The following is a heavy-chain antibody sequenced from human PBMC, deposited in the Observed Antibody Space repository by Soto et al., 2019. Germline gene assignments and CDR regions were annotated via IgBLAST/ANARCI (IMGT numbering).Heavy chain of an antibody. CDR3: ARSQRGWFKYYFDY. Sequence: PSETLSLTCAVYGGSFSSYYWTWIRQPPGKGLEWIGEINHSERTNNNPSLKSRVTISIDTSKNQFSLRMNSVTAADTAVYYCARSQRGWFKYYFDYWGQGTLVTVSS. D-gene: IGHD2-15*01. J-gene: IGHJ4*02. CDR1: GGSFSSYY. CDR2: INHSERT. V-gene: IGHV4-34*01.